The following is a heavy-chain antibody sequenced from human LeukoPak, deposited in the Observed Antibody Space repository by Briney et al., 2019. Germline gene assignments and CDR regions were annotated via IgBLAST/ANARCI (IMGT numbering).Heavy chain of an antibody. CDR1: GFIFSTYS. CDR2: ISSSTAYT. V-gene: IGHV3-21*01. D-gene: IGHD4-23*01. CDR3: ARAGARVTYNWFDP. J-gene: IGHJ5*02. Sequence: GGSLRLSCAASGFIFSTYSMTWVRQAPGKGLEWVASISSSTAYTSYADSVKGRFTISRDNAKNSLYLQMNSLRAEDTAVYYCARAGARVTYNWFDPWGQGTLVTVSS.